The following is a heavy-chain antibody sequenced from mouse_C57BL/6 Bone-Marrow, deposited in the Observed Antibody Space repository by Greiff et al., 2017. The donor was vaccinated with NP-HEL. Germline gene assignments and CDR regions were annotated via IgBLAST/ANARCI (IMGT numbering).Heavy chain of an antibody. V-gene: IGHV1-81*01. CDR3: ARGPLYSNVAY. Sequence: VKLQESGAELARPGASVKLSCKASGYTFTSYGISWVKQRTGQGLEWIGEIYPRSGNTYYNEKFKGKATLTADKSSSTAYMELRSLTSEDSAVYFCARGPLYSNVAYWGQGTLVTVSA. CDR1: GYTFTSYG. CDR2: IYPRSGNT. D-gene: IGHD2-5*01. J-gene: IGHJ3*01.